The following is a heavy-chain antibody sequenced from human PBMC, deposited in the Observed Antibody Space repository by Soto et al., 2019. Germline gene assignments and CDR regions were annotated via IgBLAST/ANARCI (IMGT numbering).Heavy chain of an antibody. CDR3: AKSGGYYSEDYGMDV. D-gene: IGHD3-22*01. CDR1: VCTFSIYC. J-gene: IGHJ6*01. Sequence: PWLCXRLSGSAAVCTFSIYCIHLFRHAPGKGLEWVAVISYDGSNKYYADSVNGRFNISRYNSKNTLYLQMNSLRAEDTAVYYSAKSGGYYSEDYGMDVWGQGPTV. V-gene: IGHV3-30*18. CDR2: ISYDGSNK.